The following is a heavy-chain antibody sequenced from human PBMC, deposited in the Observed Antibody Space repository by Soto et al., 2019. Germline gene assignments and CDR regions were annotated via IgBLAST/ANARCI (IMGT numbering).Heavy chain of an antibody. Sequence: SETLSLTCVVSSASVSIGGYSWSWIRQPPGKALEWIGYIYDSESTYYNPSLKSRVTISVERSKSQFSLRLSSVTAADTAVYYCARERRHCSGGTCSDGLDVWGQGTTVTVSS. CDR2: IYDSEST. J-gene: IGHJ6*02. CDR3: ARERRHCSGGTCSDGLDV. D-gene: IGHD2-15*01. V-gene: IGHV4-30-2*01. CDR1: SASVSIGGYS.